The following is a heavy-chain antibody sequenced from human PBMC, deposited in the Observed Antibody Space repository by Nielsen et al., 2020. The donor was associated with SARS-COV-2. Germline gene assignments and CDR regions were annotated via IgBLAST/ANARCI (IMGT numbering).Heavy chain of an antibody. V-gene: IGHV3-43*01. CDR2: ISWDGGST. CDR3: AKDGTYYDFWSGYYNVYYYGMDV. D-gene: IGHD3-3*01. Sequence: GESLKISCAASGFTFDDYTMHWVRQAPGKGLEWVSLISWDGGSTYYADSVKGRFTISRDNSKNSLYLQMNSLRAEDTAVYYCAKDGTYYDFWSGYYNVYYYGMDVWGQGTTVTVSS. J-gene: IGHJ6*02. CDR1: GFTFDDYT.